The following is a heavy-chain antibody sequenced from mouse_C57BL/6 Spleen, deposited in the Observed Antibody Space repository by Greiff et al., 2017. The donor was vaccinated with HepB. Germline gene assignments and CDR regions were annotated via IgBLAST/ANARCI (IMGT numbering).Heavy chain of an antibody. Sequence: VQLHQSGPELVKPGASVKISCKASGYAFSSSWMNWVKQRPGKGLEWIGRIYPGDGDTNYNGKFKGKATLTADKSSSTAYMQLSSLTSEDSAVYFCARSGPRADYWGQGTTLTVSS. D-gene: IGHD4-1*01. V-gene: IGHV1-82*01. CDR2: IYPGDGDT. CDR1: GYAFSSSW. J-gene: IGHJ2*01. CDR3: ARSGPRADY.